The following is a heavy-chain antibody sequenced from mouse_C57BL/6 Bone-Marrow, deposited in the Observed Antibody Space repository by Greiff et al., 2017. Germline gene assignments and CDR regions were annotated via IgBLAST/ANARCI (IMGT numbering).Heavy chain of an antibody. Sequence: EVKLEESGGGLVQPGGSMKLSCAASGFTFSDAWMDWVRQSPEKGLEWVAEIRHNANNHATYYTLSVKGRFTISRADSKSSVYLQMNSLEAEDTGMYYCARRWLLLDYWGQGTTLTVSS. D-gene: IGHD2-3*01. J-gene: IGHJ2*01. CDR2: IRHNANNHAT. CDR1: GFTFSDAW. CDR3: ARRWLLLDY. V-gene: IGHV6-6*01.